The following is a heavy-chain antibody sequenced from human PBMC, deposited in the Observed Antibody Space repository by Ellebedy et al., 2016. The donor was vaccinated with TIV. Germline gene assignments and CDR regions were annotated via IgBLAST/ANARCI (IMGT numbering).Heavy chain of an antibody. J-gene: IGHJ4*02. CDR3: ARDRGIAARDY. Sequence: PGGSLRLSCVGSGFIFSNYWMSWVRQAPGKGLEWVANINTDGGETHYVDSVKGQFTISRDNARNSLYLQMNSLRAEDTAVYYCARDRGIAARDYWGQGTLVTVSS. CDR1: GFIFSNYW. CDR2: INTDGGET. D-gene: IGHD6-6*01. V-gene: IGHV3-7*03.